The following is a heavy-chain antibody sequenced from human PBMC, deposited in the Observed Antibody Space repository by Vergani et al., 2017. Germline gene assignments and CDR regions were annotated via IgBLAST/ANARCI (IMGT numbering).Heavy chain of an antibody. J-gene: IGHJ4*02. CDR3: ARLRGYSYGLDY. V-gene: IGHV4-38-2*01. CDR1: GYSISSGYY. D-gene: IGHD5-18*01. CDR2: IYHSGST. Sequence: QVQLQESGPGLVKPSETLSLTCAVSGYSISSGYYWGWIRQPPGKGLEWIGSIYHSGSTYYNPSLKSRVTISVDTSKNQFSLKLSSVTAADPAVYYCARLRGYSYGLDYWGQGTLVTVSS.